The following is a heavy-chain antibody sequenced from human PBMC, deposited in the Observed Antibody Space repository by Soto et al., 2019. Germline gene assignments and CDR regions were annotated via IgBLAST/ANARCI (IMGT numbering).Heavy chain of an antibody. CDR1: GYTFTSYD. Sequence: QVQLVQSGAEVKKPGASVKVSCKASGYTFTSYDINWVRQATGQGLEWMGWMNPNSGNTGYAQKFQGRVTMTRNTSISTAYMELGSLRSEDTAVYYGARATTVTISFVSGYWGQGTLVTVSS. V-gene: IGHV1-8*01. CDR2: MNPNSGNT. J-gene: IGHJ4*02. CDR3: ARATTVTISFVSGY. D-gene: IGHD4-17*01.